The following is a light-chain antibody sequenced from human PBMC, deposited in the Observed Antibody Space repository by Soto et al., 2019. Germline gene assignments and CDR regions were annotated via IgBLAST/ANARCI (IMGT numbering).Light chain of an antibody. CDR3: QQDGGSPYT. J-gene: IGKJ2*01. V-gene: IGKV3-20*01. CDR2: GAS. Sequence: EIVLTQSPGTLSLSPGERATLSCRASQSVRSNYLAWYQQKPGQAPRLLIYGASSRATGIPDRFSGTGSGTDFILTISRQEPEVFAVYYCQQDGGSPYTFGQGTKLEIK. CDR1: QSVRSNY.